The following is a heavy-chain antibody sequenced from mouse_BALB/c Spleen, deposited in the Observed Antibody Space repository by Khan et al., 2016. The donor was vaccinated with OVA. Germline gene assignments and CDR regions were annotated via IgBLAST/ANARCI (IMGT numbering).Heavy chain of an antibody. CDR1: GYTFSSYW. Sequence: QVQLQQSGAELMKPGASVKISCKATGYTFSSYWIEWVKQRPGHGLEWIGEILPGSGNTNYNEKFRGKATFTANTSSNTAYMQRSSLTSEDSAFYYCAREVYYYGSPRNDYRVQGSTLTVSS. CDR2: ILPGSGNT. J-gene: IGHJ2*01. D-gene: IGHD1-1*01. V-gene: IGHV1-9*01. CDR3: AREVYYYGSPRNDY.